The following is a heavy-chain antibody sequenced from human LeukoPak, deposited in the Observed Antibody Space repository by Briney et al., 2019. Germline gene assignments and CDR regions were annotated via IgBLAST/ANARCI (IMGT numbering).Heavy chain of an antibody. D-gene: IGHD6-13*01. Sequence: SETLSLTCTVSGGSISSCYWSWIRQPPGKGLEWIGYIYYSGSTNYNPSLKSRVTISVDTSKNQFSLKLSSVTAADTAVYYCARGRIAAAGTSSLRFDPWGQGTLVTVSS. CDR1: GGSISSCY. CDR2: IYYSGST. CDR3: ARGRIAAAGTSSLRFDP. V-gene: IGHV4-59*01. J-gene: IGHJ5*02.